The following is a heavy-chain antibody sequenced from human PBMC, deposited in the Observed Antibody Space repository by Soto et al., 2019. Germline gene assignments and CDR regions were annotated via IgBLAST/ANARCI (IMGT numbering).Heavy chain of an antibody. CDR2: IYYSGST. J-gene: IGHJ5*01. D-gene: IGHD2-21*02. V-gene: IGHV4-39*01. Sequence: PSETLSLTCTVSVSTITSSSYYWGWIRQNPGKGLEWIGSIYYSGSTYYNPSLKSRITVSVDTSKNQFYLKLSSVAAADTAVYYCARHPSDFWFDPWGQGSLVSVSS. CDR1: VSTITSSSYY. CDR3: ARHPSDFWFDP.